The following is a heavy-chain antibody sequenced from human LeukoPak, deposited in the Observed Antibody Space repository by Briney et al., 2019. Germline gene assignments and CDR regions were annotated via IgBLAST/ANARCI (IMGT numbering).Heavy chain of an antibody. V-gene: IGHV3-30*02. J-gene: IGHJ3*02. CDR3: AKDYWSGQGWGAFQI. CDR2: IWYDGYNN. D-gene: IGHD3-3*01. CDR1: GFSFNSYG. Sequence: PGGSLRLSCAASGFSFNSYGMQWVRQTPGKGLVGGAFIWYDGYNNYYADSVKGRFTISRDTPENTLYLQMNSLRAEDTAMYYCAKDYWSGQGWGAFQIWGQGTMVSVSS.